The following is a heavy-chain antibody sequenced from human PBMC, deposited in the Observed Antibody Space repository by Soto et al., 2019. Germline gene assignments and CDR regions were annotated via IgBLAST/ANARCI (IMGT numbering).Heavy chain of an antibody. D-gene: IGHD1-26*01. Sequence: QITLKESGPTLVKPTQTLTLTCTLSGFSHSTSGVAVGWIRQPPGQALEWLGHIYWNDDKYYSTSLKSRLSLSKDTSKNQVVLTMTNVDPLDTGTYYCARLLSAALFSYDHWGQGTLVTVSS. V-gene: IGHV2-5*01. CDR3: ARLLSAALFSYDH. CDR2: IYWNDDK. CDR1: GFSHSTSGVA. J-gene: IGHJ4*02.